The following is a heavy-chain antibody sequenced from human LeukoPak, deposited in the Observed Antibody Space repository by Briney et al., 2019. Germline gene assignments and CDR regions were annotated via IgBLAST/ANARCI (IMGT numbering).Heavy chain of an antibody. CDR2: VDPEDGET. Sequence: ASVKVSRKVSGYTFTDYYMHWVQQAPGKGLEWMGLVDPEDGETIYAEKFQGRVTITADTSTDTAYMELSSLRSEDTAVYYRATCSSTSCHNWNPPDYWGQGTLVTVSS. CDR1: GYTFTDYY. J-gene: IGHJ4*02. D-gene: IGHD2-2*02. CDR3: ATCSSTSCHNWNPPDY. V-gene: IGHV1-69-2*01.